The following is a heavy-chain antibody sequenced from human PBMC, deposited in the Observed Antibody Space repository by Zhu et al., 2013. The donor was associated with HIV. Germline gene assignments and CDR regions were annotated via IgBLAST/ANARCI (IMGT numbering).Heavy chain of an antibody. Sequence: EVQLVESGGGLVQPGGSLRLSCAASGFTFSSYEMNWVRQAPGKGLEWVSYISSSGSTIYYADSVKGRFTISRDNSKNTLYLQMNSLRAEDTAVYYCARGAHQGVGSSWYLRNWGQGTLVTVSS. CDR3: ARGAHQGVGSSWYLRN. D-gene: IGHD6-13*01. J-gene: IGHJ4*02. CDR1: GFTFSSYE. V-gene: IGHV3-48*03. CDR2: ISSSGSTI.